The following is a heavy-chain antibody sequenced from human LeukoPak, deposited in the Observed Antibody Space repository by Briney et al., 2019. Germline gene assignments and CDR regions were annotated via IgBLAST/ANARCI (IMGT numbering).Heavy chain of an antibody. CDR1: GGSISSYY. J-gene: IGHJ3*02. CDR2: THYSGAT. V-gene: IGHV4-59*01. Sequence: PSETLSLTCTVSGGSISSYYWSWLRQPSGKGLEYIGYTHYSGATNYNPSLKSRVTISLDTSGNQFSLKLSSVTAADTAVYYCASGYCGGACQLGGVDMWGQGTMVTVSS. D-gene: IGHD2-21*02. CDR3: ASGYCGGACQLGGVDM.